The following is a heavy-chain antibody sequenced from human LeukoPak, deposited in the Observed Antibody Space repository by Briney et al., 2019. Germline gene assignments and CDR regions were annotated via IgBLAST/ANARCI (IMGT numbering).Heavy chain of an antibody. CDR1: GFTFSSYG. V-gene: IGHV3-30*03. CDR2: ISYDGSNK. D-gene: IGHD3-10*01. CDR3: ARDHYYYGSGSYLDY. Sequence: GGSLRLSCAASGFTFSSYGMHWVRQAPGKGLEWVAVISYDGSNKYYADSVKGRFTISRDNSKNTLYLQMNSLRAEDTAVYYCARDHYYYGSGSYLDYWGQGTLVTVSS. J-gene: IGHJ4*02.